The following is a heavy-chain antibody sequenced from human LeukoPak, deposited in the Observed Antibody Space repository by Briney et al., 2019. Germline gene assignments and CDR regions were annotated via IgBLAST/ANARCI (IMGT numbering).Heavy chain of an antibody. CDR1: GGSISSYY. CDR2: IYYSGST. D-gene: IGHD1-26*01. Sequence: SETLSLTCTVSGGSISSYYWSWIRQPPGKGMEWKGYIYYSGSTNYNPSLKSRVTISVDTSKNQFSLKLSSVTAADTAVYYCARVRRSYDPDAFDIWGQGTMVTVSS. CDR3: ARVRRSYDPDAFDI. V-gene: IGHV4-59*01. J-gene: IGHJ3*02.